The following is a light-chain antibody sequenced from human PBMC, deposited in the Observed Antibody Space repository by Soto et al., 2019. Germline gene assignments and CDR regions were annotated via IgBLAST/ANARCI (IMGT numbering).Light chain of an antibody. Sequence: DIQMTLSPSTLSASVGDRVTITCRASQSLSSWLAWYQQKPGKAPKLLIYKASSLESGVPSRCSGSGSGTEFTLTISSLQPDDFATYYCQQYNSYSRTFGQGTKVDI. CDR2: KAS. J-gene: IGKJ1*01. CDR1: QSLSSW. CDR3: QQYNSYSRT. V-gene: IGKV1-5*03.